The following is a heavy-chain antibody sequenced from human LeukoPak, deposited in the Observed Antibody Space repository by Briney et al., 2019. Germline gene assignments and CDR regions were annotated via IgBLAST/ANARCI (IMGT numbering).Heavy chain of an antibody. CDR3: ARSGSSYIFDY. V-gene: IGHV4-34*01. CDR2: INHSGST. Sequence: SETLSLTCVVYGGSFSGYYWSWIRQSPGKGLEWIGEINHSGSTNYNPSLKSRVTISVDTSKNQFSLKLSSVTAADTAIYYCARSGSSYIFDYWGQGTLVTVSS. D-gene: IGHD1-26*01. J-gene: IGHJ4*02. CDR1: GGSFSGYY.